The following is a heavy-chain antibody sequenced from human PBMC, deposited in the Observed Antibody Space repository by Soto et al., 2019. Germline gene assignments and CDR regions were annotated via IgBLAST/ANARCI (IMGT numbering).Heavy chain of an antibody. CDR2: IYPGDSYT. CDR3: ARLASSSWNGMDV. CDR1: GYSFISYW. D-gene: IGHD6-6*01. J-gene: IGHJ6*02. V-gene: IGHV5-51*01. Sequence: GESLKISCKGSGYSFISYWIGWVRQMPGKGLEWMGIIYPGDSYTNYSPSFQGHVTISADKSISTAYLQWSSLKASDTAMYYCARLASSSWNGMDVWGQGTTVTVSS.